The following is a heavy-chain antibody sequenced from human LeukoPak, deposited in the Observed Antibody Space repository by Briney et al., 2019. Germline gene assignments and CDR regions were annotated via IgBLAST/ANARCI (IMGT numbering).Heavy chain of an antibody. CDR3: ARGGWYYFNY. CDR1: GFSFSTHW. D-gene: IGHD6-19*01. CDR2: IKQDGSEK. Sequence: GGSLRLSCAASGFSFSTHWMSWVRQAPGKGLEWVANIKQDGSEKHYVDSVKGRFTISRDNAKNSLYLQMNSLRAEDAAVYYCARGGWYYFNYWGQGTLVTVSS. J-gene: IGHJ4*02. V-gene: IGHV3-7*05.